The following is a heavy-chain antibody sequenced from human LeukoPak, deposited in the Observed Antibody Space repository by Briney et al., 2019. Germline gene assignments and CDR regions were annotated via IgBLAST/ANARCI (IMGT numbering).Heavy chain of an antibody. CDR2: INHSGST. D-gene: IGHD5-18*01. Sequence: NGLEWIGEINHSGSTNYNPSLKSRVTISVDTSKNQFSLKLSSVTAADTAVYYCARGQLCDYWGQGTLVTVSS. V-gene: IGHV4-34*01. J-gene: IGHJ4*02. CDR3: ARGQLCDY.